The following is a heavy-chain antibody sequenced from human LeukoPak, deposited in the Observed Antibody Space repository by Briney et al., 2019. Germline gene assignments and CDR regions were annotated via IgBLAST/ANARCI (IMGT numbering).Heavy chain of an antibody. D-gene: IGHD1-26*01. CDR3: AKNDDNVNYYQWPDV. Sequence: SETLSLTCSVSGGSISSTNFCWGWIRQPPGKGLEWIGCVFPSGSTNVSPSLKSRVTTSVDTSKNQFSLKLRSVSAADTALYYCAKNDDNVNYYQWPDVWGKGTTVAVSS. J-gene: IGHJ6*04. CDR1: GGSISSTNFC. CDR2: VFPSGST. V-gene: IGHV4-39*01.